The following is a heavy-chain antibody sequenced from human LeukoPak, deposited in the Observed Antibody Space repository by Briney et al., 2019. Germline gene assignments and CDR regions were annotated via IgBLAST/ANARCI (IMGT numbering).Heavy chain of an antibody. CDR3: ARESYYYGSGSADGGWFDP. CDR2: IYYSGGT. D-gene: IGHD3-10*01. Sequence: SETLSLTCTVSGGSISSYYWSWIRQPPGKGLEWIGYIYYSGGTNYNPSLKSRVTISVDTSKHQFSLKLSSVTAADTAVYYCARESYYYGSGSADGGWFDPWGQGTLVTVSS. V-gene: IGHV4-59*01. CDR1: GGSISSYY. J-gene: IGHJ5*02.